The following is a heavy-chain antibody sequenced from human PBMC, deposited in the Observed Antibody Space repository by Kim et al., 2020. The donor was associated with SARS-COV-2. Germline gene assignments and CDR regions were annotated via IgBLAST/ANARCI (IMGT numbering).Heavy chain of an antibody. J-gene: IGHJ6*02. V-gene: IGHV3-9*01. Sequence: VKSRFTISRDDAKNSLFLQMNSLRPEDTALYYCTKGFRLGATPVSYYGMDVWGQGTTVIVSS. D-gene: IGHD3-16*01. CDR3: TKGFRLGATPVSYYGMDV.